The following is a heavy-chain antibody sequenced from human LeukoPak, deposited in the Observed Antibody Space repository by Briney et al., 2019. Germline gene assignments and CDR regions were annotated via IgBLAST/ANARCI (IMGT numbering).Heavy chain of an antibody. D-gene: IGHD3-3*01. CDR2: INPNSGGT. CDR3: ARDRSWAIFGVVIMYYFDY. Sequence: GASVKVSCKASGYTFTGYYMHWVRQAPGQGLGWMGWINPNSGGTNYAQKFQGRVTMTRDTSISTAYMELSRLRSDDTAVYYCARDRSWAIFGVVIMYYFDYWGQGTLVTVSS. J-gene: IGHJ4*02. CDR1: GYTFTGYY. V-gene: IGHV1-2*02.